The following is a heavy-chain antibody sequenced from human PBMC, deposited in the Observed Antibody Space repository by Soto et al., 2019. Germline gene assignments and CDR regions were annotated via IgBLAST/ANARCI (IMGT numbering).Heavy chain of an antibody. CDR2: ITASGRNS. J-gene: IGHJ4*02. D-gene: IGHD3-3*01. CDR1: GFTFNSYA. V-gene: IGHV3-23*01. CDR3: AKLXAXYDFWSGTDFDC. Sequence: EVQLLESGGGLIQPGGSLRLSCEASGFTFNSYAMSWVRQAPGKGLEWVSSITASGRNSYYADSVKGRFTXXXXXXXXXXXXXXXXXXXXDXALYXXAKLXAXYDFWSGTDFDCWGQ.